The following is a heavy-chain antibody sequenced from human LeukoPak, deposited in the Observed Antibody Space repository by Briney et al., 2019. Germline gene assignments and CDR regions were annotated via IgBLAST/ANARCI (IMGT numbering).Heavy chain of an antibody. Sequence: PGGSLRLSCAASRFTFSSYAMSWVRQAPGKGLEWVSPISGRGGSTYYADSVKGRFTISRDNSKNTLYLQMNSLRAEDTAVYYCAKFTETYYGYFDYWGQGTLVTVSS. V-gene: IGHV3-23*01. CDR3: AKFTETYYGYFDY. D-gene: IGHD3-3*01. CDR2: ISGRGGST. CDR1: RFTFSSYA. J-gene: IGHJ4*02.